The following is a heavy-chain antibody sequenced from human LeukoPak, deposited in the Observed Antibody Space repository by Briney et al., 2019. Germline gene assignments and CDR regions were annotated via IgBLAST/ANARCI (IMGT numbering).Heavy chain of an antibody. V-gene: IGHV1-2*02. D-gene: IGHD3-9*01. CDR1: RSTFTAYY. J-gene: IGHJ5*02. CDR2: INPNSGGT. CDR3: ARSYFDVLTNYYMWLAP. Sequence: ASVKVSCKVFRSTFTAYYIHWVRQAPGQGLEWMGWINPNSGGTNSAQKFQGRVTMTRDTSINTAYMELNTLRSDDTAVYYCARSYFDVLTNYYMWLAPWGQGTLVTVSS.